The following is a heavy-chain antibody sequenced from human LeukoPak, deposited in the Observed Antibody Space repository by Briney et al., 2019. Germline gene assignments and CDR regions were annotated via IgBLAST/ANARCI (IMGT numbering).Heavy chain of an antibody. D-gene: IGHD3-10*01. CDR2: ISGSGGST. CDR3: ARLFVYGSGAEAFDY. CDR1: GFTFSSYG. J-gene: IGHJ4*02. Sequence: GGSLRLSCAASGFTFSSYGMSWVRQAPGKGLEWVSAISGSGGSTYYADSVKGRFTISRDNAKNSLYLQMNSLRAEDTAVYYCARLFVYGSGAEAFDYWGQGALVTVSS. V-gene: IGHV3-23*01.